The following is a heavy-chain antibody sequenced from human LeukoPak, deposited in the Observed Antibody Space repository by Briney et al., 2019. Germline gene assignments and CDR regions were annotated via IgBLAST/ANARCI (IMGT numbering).Heavy chain of an antibody. D-gene: IGHD3-22*01. J-gene: IGHJ4*02. CDR3: ATGRYDSSGYLDY. CDR2: ISSNGGST. V-gene: IGHV3-64*01. CDR1: GFTFSSYA. Sequence: GGSLRLSCAASGFTFSSYAMHWVRQAPGKGLEYVSAISSNGGSTYYANSVKGRFTISGDNSKNTLYLQMGSLRAEDMAVYYCATGRYDSSGYLDYWGQGTLVTVSS.